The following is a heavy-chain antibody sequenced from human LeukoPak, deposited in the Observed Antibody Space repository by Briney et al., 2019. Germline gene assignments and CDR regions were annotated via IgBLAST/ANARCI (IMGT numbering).Heavy chain of an antibody. D-gene: IGHD4-23*01. J-gene: IGHJ6*02. V-gene: IGHV3-15*01. CDR1: GFTFSNAW. CDR3: TTALPERMTTVVTPRAVYYYYGMDV. Sequence: GGSLRLSCAASGFTFSNAWMSWVRQAPGKGLEWVGRIKSKTDGGTTDYAAPVKGRFTISRDDSKNTLYLQMNSLKTEDTAVYYCTTALPERMTTVVTPRAVYYYYGMDVWGQGTTVTVSS. CDR2: IKSKTDGGTT.